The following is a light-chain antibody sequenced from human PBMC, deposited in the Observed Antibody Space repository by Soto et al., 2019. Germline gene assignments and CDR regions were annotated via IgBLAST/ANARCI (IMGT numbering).Light chain of an antibody. CDR1: SSDIGGYNY. CDR2: DFN. J-gene: IGLJ2*01. Sequence: QSALTQPASVSGSPGQSITISCTGTSSDIGGYNYVSWYQQHPGKAPKLMIYDFNSRPSGVSNRFSGSKSGNTASLTISGLQAEDEADYYFNSYTSSNTRIFGGGTKLTVL. V-gene: IGLV2-14*01. CDR3: NSYTSSNTRI.